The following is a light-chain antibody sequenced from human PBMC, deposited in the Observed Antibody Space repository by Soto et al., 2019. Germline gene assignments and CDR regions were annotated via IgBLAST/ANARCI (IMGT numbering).Light chain of an antibody. CDR3: QHYNSYSEA. CDR2: QAS. V-gene: IGKV1-5*03. CDR1: QGIINW. J-gene: IGKJ1*01. Sequence: DIQMTQSPSTLSASVGDRVTITCRTSQGIINWLAWFQQKPGKAPKLLIYQASTLESGVPSRFSGSGSGTEFTLTISSLQPDDFATYYCQHYNSYSEAFGQGTKVDIK.